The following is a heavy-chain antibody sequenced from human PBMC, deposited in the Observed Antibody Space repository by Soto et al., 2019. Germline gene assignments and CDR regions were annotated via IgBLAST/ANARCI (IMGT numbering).Heavy chain of an antibody. CDR2: INAGNGNT. D-gene: IGHD1-26*01. Sequence: GASVKVSCKASGYIFTSYAMHWVRQAPGQRLEWMGWINAGNGNTKYSQKFQGRVTITRDTSASTAYMELSSLRSEDTAVYYCARDRPLMGATTFYYYYGMDVWGQGTTVTVSS. J-gene: IGHJ6*02. CDR1: GYIFTSYA. V-gene: IGHV1-3*01. CDR3: ARDRPLMGATTFYYYYGMDV.